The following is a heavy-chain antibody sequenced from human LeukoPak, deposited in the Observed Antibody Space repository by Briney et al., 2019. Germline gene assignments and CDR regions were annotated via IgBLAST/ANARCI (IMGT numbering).Heavy chain of an antibody. D-gene: IGHD5-18*01. CDR2: ISSNGGST. V-gene: IGHV3-64*01. CDR3: ARDQGDTYGSYYFDY. CDR1: GFTFSSYS. Sequence: GGSLRLSCAASGFTFSSYSMNWVRQAPGKGLEYVSAISSNGGSTYYANSVKGRFTISRDNSKNTLYLQMGRLRAEDMAVYYCARDQGDTYGSYYFDYWGQGTLVTVSS. J-gene: IGHJ4*02.